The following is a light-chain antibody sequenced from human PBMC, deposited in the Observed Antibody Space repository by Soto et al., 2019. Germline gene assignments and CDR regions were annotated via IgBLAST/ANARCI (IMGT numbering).Light chain of an antibody. V-gene: IGKV1-39*01. CDR2: AAS. J-gene: IGKJ1*01. Sequence: DIQMTQSPSSLAASVVDRCTVSCRASRTINRYVNWYQQKPGEAPKLLLYAASNLHSGVPSRFSGGGSGTDFTLTISSLQPEDFATYYCQQSYSPPRTCGKGTKGDIK. CDR3: QQSYSPPRT. CDR1: RTINRY.